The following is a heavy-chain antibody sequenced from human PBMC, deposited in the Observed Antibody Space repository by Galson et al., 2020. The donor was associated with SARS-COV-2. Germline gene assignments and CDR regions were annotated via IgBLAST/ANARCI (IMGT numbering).Heavy chain of an antibody. V-gene: IGHV4-59*08. J-gene: IGHJ5*02. Sequence: SQTLSLTCSVSGGSVSGYYWSWFRQPPGKGLEWIGYIYYGGTTLYTPSLKSRLTISVDTSKDQFSLRLYSVTASDTAVYYCARHAVVPVVRNGFDTWGQGILITVS. D-gene: IGHD2-21*01. CDR3: ARHAVVPVVRNGFDT. CDR1: GGSVSGYY. CDR2: IYYGGTT.